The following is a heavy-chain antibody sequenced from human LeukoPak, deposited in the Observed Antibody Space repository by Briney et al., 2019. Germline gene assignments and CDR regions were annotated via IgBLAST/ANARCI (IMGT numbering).Heavy chain of an antibody. Sequence: SETLSLTCAVYGGSFSGYYWSWIRQPPGKGLEWIGEINHSGSTNYNPSLKSRVTISVDTSKNQFSLKLSSVTAADTAVYYCAGLRRGGYYFDYWGQGTLVTVSS. D-gene: IGHD4-17*01. CDR2: INHSGST. J-gene: IGHJ4*02. CDR1: GGSFSGYY. CDR3: AGLRRGGYYFDY. V-gene: IGHV4-34*01.